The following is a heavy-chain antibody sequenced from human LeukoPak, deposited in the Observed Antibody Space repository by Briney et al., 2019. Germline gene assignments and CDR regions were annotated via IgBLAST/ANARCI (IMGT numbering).Heavy chain of an antibody. J-gene: IGHJ4*02. Sequence: GRSLNISCQSSGYRFTSSWIGWVRQMPGKGLEWMGIIYPGDSDTKSSPSFQGQVTMSVDKSISTADLQWSSLKASDTAMYFCARHVDSTGTKMDFWGQGTLVTVSS. V-gene: IGHV5-51*01. CDR2: IYPGDSDT. CDR3: ARHVDSTGTKMDF. D-gene: IGHD3-22*01. CDR1: GYRFTSSW.